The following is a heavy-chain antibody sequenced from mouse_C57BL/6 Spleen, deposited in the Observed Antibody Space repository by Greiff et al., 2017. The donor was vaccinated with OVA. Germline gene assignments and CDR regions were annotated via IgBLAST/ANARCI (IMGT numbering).Heavy chain of an antibody. D-gene: IGHD2-3*01. Sequence: VQLQQSGAELVKPGASVKLSCKASGYTFTSYWMHWVKQRPGQGLEWIGMIHPNSGSTNYNEKFKSKATLTVDKSSSTAYMQLSSLTSEDSAVYDCAVYDGYYDYYAMDYWGQGTSVTVSS. J-gene: IGHJ4*01. CDR2: IHPNSGST. CDR1: GYTFTSYW. CDR3: AVYDGYYDYYAMDY. V-gene: IGHV1-64*01.